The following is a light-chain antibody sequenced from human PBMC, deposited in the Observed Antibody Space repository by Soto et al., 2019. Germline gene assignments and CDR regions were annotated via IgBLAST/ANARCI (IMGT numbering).Light chain of an antibody. Sequence: QSALTQPASVSGSPGQSITISCTGTSSDVGGYNYVSWYQQHPGKAPKLMIYDVSNRPSGVPNRFSGSKSGNTASLTISGLQADDEADYYCSSYTSSSTLRVFGTGTKVTVL. V-gene: IGLV2-14*01. J-gene: IGLJ1*01. CDR2: DVS. CDR1: SSDVGGYNY. CDR3: SSYTSSSTLRV.